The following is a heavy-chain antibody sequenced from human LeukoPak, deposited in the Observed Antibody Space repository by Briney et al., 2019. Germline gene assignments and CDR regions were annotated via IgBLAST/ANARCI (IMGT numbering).Heavy chain of an antibody. V-gene: IGHV3-30*04. CDR2: ISYDGDNK. J-gene: IGHJ5*02. Sequence: GGSLRLSCAASGFTFSSYSMHWVRQAPGKGLEWVAIISYDGDNKYYADSVKGRFTISRDNSKNTLYLQINGLRPEDTALYYCARAPLGTSVQRYNWFDPWGQGTLVTVSS. CDR3: ARAPLGTSVQRYNWFDP. D-gene: IGHD1-7*01. CDR1: GFTFSSYS.